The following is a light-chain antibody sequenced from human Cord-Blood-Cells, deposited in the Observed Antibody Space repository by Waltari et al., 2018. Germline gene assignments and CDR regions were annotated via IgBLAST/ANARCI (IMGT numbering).Light chain of an antibody. Sequence: QSALTQPASVSGSPGQSITISCTGTSSDVGSYNLVSWYQQHPGKAPKLMIYEGSKRPSGVSNRFSGSQSGNTAALTISGLQAEDEADYYCCSYAGSSTPYVVGTGTKVTVL. CDR3: CSYAGSSTPYV. V-gene: IGLV2-23*01. CDR1: SSDVGSYNL. J-gene: IGLJ1*01. CDR2: EGS.